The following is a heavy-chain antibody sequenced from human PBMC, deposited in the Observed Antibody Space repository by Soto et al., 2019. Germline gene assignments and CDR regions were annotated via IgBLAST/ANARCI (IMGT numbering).Heavy chain of an antibody. CDR1: GFSLSSYS. V-gene: IGHV3-21*01. D-gene: IGHD3-9*01. CDR3: ASLLFTGYYDAFDI. J-gene: IGHJ3*02. CDR2: ISSSSSYI. Sequence: GSLRLCCAASGFSLSSYSMNWVRQAPGKGLEWVSSISSSSSYIYYADSVKGRFTISRDNAKNSLYLQMKSLRAEDTAVYYCASLLFTGYYDAFDIWGQGTMVTVSS.